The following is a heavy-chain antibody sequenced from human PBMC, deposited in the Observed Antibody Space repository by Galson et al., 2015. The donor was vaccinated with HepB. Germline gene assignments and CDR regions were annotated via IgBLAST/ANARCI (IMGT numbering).Heavy chain of an antibody. CDR2: IYTSGST. CDR1: GGSISSGSYY. V-gene: IGHV4-61*02. CDR3: ARTCSGGSCYFFGFDP. Sequence: TLSLTCTVSGGSISSGSYYWSWIRQPAGKGLEWIGRIYTSGSTNYNPSLKSRVTISVDTSKNQFSLKLSSVTAADTAVYYCARTCSGGSCYFFGFDPWGQGTLVTVSS. J-gene: IGHJ5*02. D-gene: IGHD2-15*01.